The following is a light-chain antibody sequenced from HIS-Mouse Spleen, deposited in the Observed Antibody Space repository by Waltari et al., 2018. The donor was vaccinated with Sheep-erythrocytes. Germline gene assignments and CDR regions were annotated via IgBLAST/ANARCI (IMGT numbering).Light chain of an antibody. V-gene: IGLV4-69*01. CDR2: LNSDGSH. CDR3: QTWGTGIRV. J-gene: IGLJ3*02. CDR1: SGPSSYA. Sequence: QLVLTQSPSASASLGASVKLTCTLSSGPSSYATHWHQQQQEKGPRYLMKLNSDGSHSKGDGIPDRFSGSSSGAERYLTISSLQSEDEADYYCQTWGTGIRVFGGGTKLTV.